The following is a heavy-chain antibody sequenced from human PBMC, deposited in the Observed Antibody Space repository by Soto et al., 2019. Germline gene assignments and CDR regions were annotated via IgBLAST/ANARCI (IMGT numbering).Heavy chain of an antibody. CDR1: GGSISSGGYS. J-gene: IGHJ5*02. D-gene: IGHD1-20*01. V-gene: IGHV4-30-2*01. Sequence: PSETLSLTCTVSGGSISSGGYSWSWIRQPPGKGLEWIGYIYHSGSTYYNPSLKSRVTISVDRSKNQFSLKLSSVTAADTAVYYCARSGRYKMYNWFDPWGQGTLVTVSS. CDR3: ARSGRYKMYNWFDP. CDR2: IYHSGST.